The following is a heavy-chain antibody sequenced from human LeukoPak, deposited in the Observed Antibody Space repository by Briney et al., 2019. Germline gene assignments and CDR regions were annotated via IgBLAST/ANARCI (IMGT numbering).Heavy chain of an antibody. V-gene: IGHV4-39*01. J-gene: IGHJ3*02. D-gene: IGHD2-2*01. CDR2: VYYSGNT. CDR1: GGSVSSSSDA. CDR3: ARSDCSSTSCYAFAI. Sequence: SETLSLACTVSGGSVSSSSDAWGWTRQPPGKGLEWIGSVYYSGNTYYNPAVKRRVTIPLDTPNTQSSLTLSSVTAPDTAAYYCARSDCSSTSCYAFAIWGQGTMVTVSS.